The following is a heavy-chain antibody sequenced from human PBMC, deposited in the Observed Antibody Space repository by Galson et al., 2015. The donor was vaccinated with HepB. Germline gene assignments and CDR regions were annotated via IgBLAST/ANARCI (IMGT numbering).Heavy chain of an antibody. J-gene: IGHJ4*02. Sequence: SVKVSCKASGYAFTSHFLHWVRQAPGQGLEWMGVINPSGGSTTYGQKFQGRVTMTRDTSMRTVYMELSSLRSGDTALYYCARRSQSAAGAFDYWGQGTLVTVSS. CDR3: ARRSQSAAGAFDY. CDR2: INPSGGST. V-gene: IGHV1-46*01. D-gene: IGHD6-13*01. CDR1: GYAFTSHF.